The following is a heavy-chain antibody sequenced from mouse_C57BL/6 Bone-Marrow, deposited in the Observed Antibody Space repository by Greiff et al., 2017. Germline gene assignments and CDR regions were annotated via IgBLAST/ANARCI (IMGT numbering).Heavy chain of an antibody. V-gene: IGHV1-64*01. Sequence: QVQLQQPGAELVKPGASVKLSCKASGYTFTSYWMHWVKQRPGQGLEWIGMIHPNSGSTNYNEKFKSKATLTVDKSSSTAYMPLSSLTSEYSAVYYCARDGYDYLDYWGQGTTLTVSS. J-gene: IGHJ2*01. CDR2: IHPNSGST. D-gene: IGHD2-3*01. CDR3: ARDGYDYLDY. CDR1: GYTFTSYW.